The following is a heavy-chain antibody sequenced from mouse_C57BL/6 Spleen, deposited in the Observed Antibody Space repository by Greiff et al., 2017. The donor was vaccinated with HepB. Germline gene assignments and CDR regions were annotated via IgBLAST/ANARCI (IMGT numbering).Heavy chain of an antibody. V-gene: IGHV2-5*01. CDR3: AKKDTTVVATGYFDV. D-gene: IGHD1-1*01. CDR2: IWRGGST. CDR1: GFSLTSYG. J-gene: IGHJ1*03. Sequence: VQLQQSGPGLVQPSQSLSITCTVSGFSLTSYGVHWVRQSPGKGLEWLGVIWRGGSTDYNAAFMSRLSITKDNSKSQVFFKMNSLQADDTAIYYCAKKDTTVVATGYFDVWGTGTTVTVSS.